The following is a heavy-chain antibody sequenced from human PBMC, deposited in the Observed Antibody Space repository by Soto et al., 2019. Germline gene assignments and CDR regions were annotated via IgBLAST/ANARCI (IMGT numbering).Heavy chain of an antibody. D-gene: IGHD3-16*01. CDR2: IYYSGNA. CDR3: ALRSVHSEAPFDE. CDR1: GESIKSSSHY. V-gene: IGHV4-39*01. J-gene: IGHJ4*02. Sequence: QLQMQESGPGLVRTSETLSLTCTVSGESIKSSSHYWGWIRQPPGERLEWIGNIYYSGNAYYNPSLKSRATISVDTSKSQFSLNLKSVTVADTAVYFCALRSVHSEAPFDEWGQGTLVTVSP.